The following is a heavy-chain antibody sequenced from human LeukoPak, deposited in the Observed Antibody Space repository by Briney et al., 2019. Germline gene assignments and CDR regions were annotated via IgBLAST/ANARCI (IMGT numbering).Heavy chain of an antibody. J-gene: IGHJ4*02. CDR1: GYTFTGYY. CDR2: FNPNSGGT. Sequence: ASVKVSCKASGYTFTGYYMHWVRQAPGQGLEWMGWFNPNSGGTNYAQKIQGRVTMTRDTSISTAYMELSRLRSDDTAVYYCARAVTMVRGSWDFDYWGQGTLVTVSS. V-gene: IGHV1-2*02. D-gene: IGHD3-10*01. CDR3: ARAVTMVRGSWDFDY.